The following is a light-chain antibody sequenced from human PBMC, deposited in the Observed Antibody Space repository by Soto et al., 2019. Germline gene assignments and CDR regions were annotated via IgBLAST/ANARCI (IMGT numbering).Light chain of an antibody. J-gene: IGLJ3*02. CDR1: NIGSKS. V-gene: IGLV3-21*04. Sequence: SYELTQPPSLSVAPGKTARITCGGNNIGSKSVHWYQQKPGQAPVLVIYYDTDRPSGIPERFSGSNSGNTATLTISRVEAGDEADYYCQVWDSISDHWVFGGGTQLTVL. CDR3: QVWDSISDHWV. CDR2: YDT.